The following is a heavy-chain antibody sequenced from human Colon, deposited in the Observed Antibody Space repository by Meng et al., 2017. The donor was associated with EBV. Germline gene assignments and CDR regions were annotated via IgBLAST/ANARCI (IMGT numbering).Heavy chain of an antibody. D-gene: IGHD7-27*01. CDR3: SRGVDSYKLGNL. CDR2: IHPSGSI. J-gene: IGHJ2*01. Sequence: QVQLQQWGGGLLKPSETLSLTCVVYGGSLSDYYCSWIRQSPGRGLEWIGEIHPSGSIFYNPSLQSRVTISVDTSKNQFSLNLNSVTAADTAVYFCSRGVDSYKLGNLWGRGTLVTVSS. CDR1: GGSLSDYY. V-gene: IGHV4-34*02.